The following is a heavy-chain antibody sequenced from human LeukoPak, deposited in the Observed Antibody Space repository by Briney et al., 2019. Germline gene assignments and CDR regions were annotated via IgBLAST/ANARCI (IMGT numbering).Heavy chain of an antibody. Sequence: GGSLRLSCVGSGFTFNRYWMHWVSQGPGKELVWVSRINSDGSTTNYADSVKGRFTISRDNAKNTLYLQMNLLRAEDTGVYYCARDWWFDPWGQGTLVTVSS. CDR1: GFTFNRYW. CDR2: INSDGSTT. V-gene: IGHV3-74*01. CDR3: ARDWWFDP. J-gene: IGHJ5*02.